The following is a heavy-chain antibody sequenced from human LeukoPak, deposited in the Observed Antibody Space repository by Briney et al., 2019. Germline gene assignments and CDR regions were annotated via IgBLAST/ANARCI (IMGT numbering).Heavy chain of an antibody. D-gene: IGHD1-26*01. V-gene: IGHV4-59*01. CDR2: IFYSGST. CDR3: ARYNGSYSLDY. J-gene: IGHJ4*02. CDR1: GDSISSYY. Sequence: SETLSLTCTVSGDSISSYYWSWIRQPPGKGLEWIGYIFYSGSTNYNPSLKSRLTISVDTSKNQFSLKLSSVTAADTAVYYCARYNGSYSLDYWGQGTLVTVSS.